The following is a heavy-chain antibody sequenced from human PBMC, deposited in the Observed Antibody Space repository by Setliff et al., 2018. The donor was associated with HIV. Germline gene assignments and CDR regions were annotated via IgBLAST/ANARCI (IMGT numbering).Heavy chain of an antibody. Sequence: SETLSLTCTVSGGSITSTSYYWTWIRPPAGKGLEWIGRIYASGNTNYNPSLKSRVTISVGTSKNQFSLKLNSVTAADTAVYYCARFSNTLNWFDPWGQGTLVTVSS. D-gene: IGHD4-4*01. J-gene: IGHJ5*02. V-gene: IGHV4-61*02. CDR3: ARFSNTLNWFDP. CDR1: GGSITSTSYY. CDR2: IYASGNT.